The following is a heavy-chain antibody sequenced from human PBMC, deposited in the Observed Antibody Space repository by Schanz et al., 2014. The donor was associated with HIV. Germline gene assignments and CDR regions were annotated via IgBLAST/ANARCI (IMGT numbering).Heavy chain of an antibody. J-gene: IGHJ4*02. CDR3: ARAWGSYRRYYFEP. D-gene: IGHD3-16*02. CDR2: ISSGGSTR. V-gene: IGHV3-11*01. Sequence: QVQLAESGGALVNPGSSLRLSCEASGFTFSVYYMSWIRQAPGKGLEWISYISSGGSTRYYADSVKGRFTISRDNSKHSLYLQMNSLIPDDTALYFCARAWGSYRRYYFEPWGQGTLVTVSS. CDR1: GFTFSVYY.